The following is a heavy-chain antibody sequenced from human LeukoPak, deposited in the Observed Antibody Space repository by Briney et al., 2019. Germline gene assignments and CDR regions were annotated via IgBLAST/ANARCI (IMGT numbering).Heavy chain of an antibody. CDR1: GFTFSDYY. Sequence: GGSLRLSCAASGFTFSDYYMGWIRQAPGKGLEWVAYITSSGDDIYYADSVKGRFTISRDNAKNALFLRMSSLRVEDTATYYCASDIVATSGDFWGQGTLVSVSS. J-gene: IGHJ4*02. D-gene: IGHD5-12*01. CDR3: ASDIVATSGDF. V-gene: IGHV3-11*01. CDR2: ITSSGDDI.